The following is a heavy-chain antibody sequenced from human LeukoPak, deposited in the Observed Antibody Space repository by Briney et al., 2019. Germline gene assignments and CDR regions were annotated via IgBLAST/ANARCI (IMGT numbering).Heavy chain of an antibody. CDR3: ARDFSYYGSGSYYYGMDV. J-gene: IGHJ6*02. Sequence: PSETLSLTCTVSGGSISSYYWGWIRQPPGKGLEWIGSIYYSGSTYYNPSLKSRVTISVDTSKNQFSLKLSSVTAADMAVYYCARDFSYYGSGSYYYGMDVWGQGTTVTVSS. CDR1: GGSISSYY. D-gene: IGHD3-10*01. CDR2: IYYSGST. V-gene: IGHV4-39*07.